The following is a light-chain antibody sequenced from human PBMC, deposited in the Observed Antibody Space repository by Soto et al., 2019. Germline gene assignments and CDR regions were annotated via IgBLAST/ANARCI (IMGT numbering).Light chain of an antibody. CDR1: QSISTY. CDR3: QQCYSSHRT. J-gene: IGKJ1*01. CDR2: AAS. V-gene: IGKV1-39*01. Sequence: DIQMTQSPSTLSASVGDRVTITCRASQSISTYLNWYQQKVGRAPTLLIYAASSLQSGVPSRFSGGGSGTDFTLTISSLQPEDFAMYFCQQCYSSHRTCGQGTKVEIK.